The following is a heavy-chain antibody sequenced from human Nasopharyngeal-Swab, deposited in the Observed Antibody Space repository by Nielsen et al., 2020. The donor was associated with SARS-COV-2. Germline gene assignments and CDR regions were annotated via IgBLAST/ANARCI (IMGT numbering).Heavy chain of an antibody. V-gene: IGHV3-30-3*01. CDR3: ADPPFSEY. CDR2: ISYDGNNK. J-gene: IGHJ4*02. CDR1: GFTFSSYA. Sequence: GGSLRLSCAASGFTFSSYAMHWVRQAPGKGLEWVAVISYDGNNKYYADSVKGRFTISRDNSKSTLYLQMNSLRADDTALYYCADPPFSEYWGQGTLVTVSS.